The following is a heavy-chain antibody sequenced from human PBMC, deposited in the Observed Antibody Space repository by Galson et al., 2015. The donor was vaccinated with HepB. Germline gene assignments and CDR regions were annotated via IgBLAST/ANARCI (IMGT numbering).Heavy chain of an antibody. Sequence: QSGAEVKKPGESLKISCKGSGYSFTSYWIGWVRQMPGKGLEWMGIIYPGDSDTRYSPSFQGQVTISADKSISTAYLQWSSLKASDTAMYYCARHGLADQYYDYVWGSYRPDGGAFDIWGQGTMVTVSS. CDR1: GYSFTSYW. J-gene: IGHJ3*02. CDR2: IYPGDSDT. V-gene: IGHV5-51*01. CDR3: ARHGLADQYYDYVWGSYRPDGGAFDI. D-gene: IGHD3-16*02.